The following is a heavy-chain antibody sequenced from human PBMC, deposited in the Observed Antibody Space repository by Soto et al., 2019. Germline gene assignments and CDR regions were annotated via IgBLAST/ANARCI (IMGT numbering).Heavy chain of an antibody. Sequence: ETLSLTCTVSGGSISSYYWSWIRQPPGKGLEWIGYIYYSGSTNYNPSLKSRVTISVDTSKNQFSLKLSSVTAADTAVYYCARSPATPRGYSYGYDDAFDIWGQGTMVTV. CDR3: ARSPATPRGYSYGYDDAFDI. D-gene: IGHD5-18*01. CDR1: GGSISSYY. CDR2: IYYSGST. V-gene: IGHV4-59*01. J-gene: IGHJ3*02.